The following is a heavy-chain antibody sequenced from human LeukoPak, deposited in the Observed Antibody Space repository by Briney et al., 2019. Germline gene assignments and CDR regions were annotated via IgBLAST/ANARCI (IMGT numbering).Heavy chain of an antibody. D-gene: IGHD2-2*01. J-gene: IGHJ4*02. Sequence: KAGGSLRLSCAASGFTFSSYSMNWVRQAPGKGLEWVSSISSSSSYIYYADSVKGRFTISRDNSKNTLYLQMNSLRAEDTAVYYRARDYCSSTSCLFDYWGQGTLVTVSS. CDR2: ISSSSSYI. CDR3: ARDYCSSTSCLFDY. V-gene: IGHV3-21*01. CDR1: GFTFSSYS.